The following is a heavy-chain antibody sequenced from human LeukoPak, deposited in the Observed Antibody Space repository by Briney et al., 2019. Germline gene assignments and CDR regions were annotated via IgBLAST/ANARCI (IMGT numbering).Heavy chain of an antibody. CDR2: MYYRGTT. J-gene: IGHJ4*02. D-gene: IGHD2-21*01. V-gene: IGHV4-39*02. Sequence: PSETLALTCSVSGGSISSSSYHWGWIRQSPGKGLEWIGSMYYRGTTYENSSLKSRLTLSIDTSNNHFSLKLTSVTAADTAVCFCAREYSRSVVAGSRPDLWGQGLLVTVSS. CDR3: AREYSRSVVAGSRPDL. CDR1: GGSISSSSYH.